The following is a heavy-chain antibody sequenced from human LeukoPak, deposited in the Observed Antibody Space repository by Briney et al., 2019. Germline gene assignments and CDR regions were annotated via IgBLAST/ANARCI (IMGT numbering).Heavy chain of an antibody. D-gene: IGHD1-26*01. CDR1: GASISGSGYY. CDR2: IYYSGST. J-gene: IGHJ4*02. CDR3: AKSGGYGLIDY. V-gene: IGHV4-39*01. Sequence: PSETLSLTCAVSGASISGSGYYRGWIRQPPGKGLEWIGNIYYSGSTYYNASLQSRVTISIDTSKNQFSLRLNSVTAADTAMYYCAKSGGYGLIDYWGQGTLVTVSS.